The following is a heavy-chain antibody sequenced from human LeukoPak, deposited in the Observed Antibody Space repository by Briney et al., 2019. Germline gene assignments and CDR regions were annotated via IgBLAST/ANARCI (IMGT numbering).Heavy chain of an antibody. CDR1: GNTLTDLS. CDR2: FDPEDAEV. J-gene: IGHJ4*02. D-gene: IGHD2-15*01. CDR3: AAEGQWSLVHYFNS. V-gene: IGHV1-24*01. Sequence: ASVNVSCKFSGNTLTDLSIHWVRQAPEKGLAWMGGFDPEDAEVIYAEKFQDRVTMTEDPSTDTAYLELSSLRSEDTAVYYCAAEGQWSLVHYFNSWGQGTLVTVSS.